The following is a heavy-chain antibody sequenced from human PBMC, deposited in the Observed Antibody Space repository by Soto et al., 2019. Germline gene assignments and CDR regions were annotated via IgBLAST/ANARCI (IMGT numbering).Heavy chain of an antibody. Sequence: ASVKVSCKASGYTFTSYAMHWVRQAPGQRLEWMGWINAGNGNTKYSQKFQGRITITRDTSASTAYMELSSLRSEDTAVYYCARVDPGTDFDYWGQGTLVTVSS. J-gene: IGHJ4*02. CDR1: GYTFTSYA. CDR2: INAGNGNT. D-gene: IGHD3-10*01. CDR3: ARVDPGTDFDY. V-gene: IGHV1-3*01.